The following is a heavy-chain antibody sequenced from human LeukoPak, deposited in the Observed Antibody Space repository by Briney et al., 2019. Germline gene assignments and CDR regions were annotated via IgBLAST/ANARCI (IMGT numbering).Heavy chain of an antibody. CDR2: VYWTGNT. CDR1: GASVRSGSYY. V-gene: IGHV4-61*01. J-gene: IGHJ3*02. Sequence: SETLSLTCTVSGASVRSGSYYWSWVRQPPGKGLEWIGNVYWTGNTNYNPSLKSRVTISVDTSKNQFSLKLSSVTATDTAVYYCARDCSGGSCYGAFDIWGQGTMVTVSS. D-gene: IGHD2-15*01. CDR3: ARDCSGGSCYGAFDI.